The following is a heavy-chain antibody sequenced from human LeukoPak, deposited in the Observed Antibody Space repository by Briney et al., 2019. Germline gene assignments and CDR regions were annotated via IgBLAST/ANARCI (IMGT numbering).Heavy chain of an antibody. CDR1: GFIFDNFA. V-gene: IGHV3-30*04. CDR3: ARDRNVVGADFDY. J-gene: IGHJ4*02. D-gene: IGHD2-15*01. Sequence: GGSLRLSCAASGFIFDNFAIHWVRQAPGKGLEWVSIVSFDGTTNFYADSVKGRFTVSRDNSKNTVYLHMNSLRPDDTAVYFCARDRNVVGADFDYWGQGTLVSVPS. CDR2: VSFDGTTN.